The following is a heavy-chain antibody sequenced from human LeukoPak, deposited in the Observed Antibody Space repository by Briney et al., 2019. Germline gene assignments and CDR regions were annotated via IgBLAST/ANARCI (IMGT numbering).Heavy chain of an antibody. V-gene: IGHV1-2*02. CDR1: GYTFTDYY. J-gene: IGHJ4*02. CDR2: INPNSGGT. CDR3: AREGPIVGATHLVDY. Sequence: ASVKVSCKASGYTFTDYYMHWVRQAPGQGLEWMGWINPNSGGTNYAQKFQGRVTMTRDTSISTAYMELSRLRSDDTAVYYCAREGPIVGATHLVDYWGQGTLVTVSS. D-gene: IGHD1-26*01.